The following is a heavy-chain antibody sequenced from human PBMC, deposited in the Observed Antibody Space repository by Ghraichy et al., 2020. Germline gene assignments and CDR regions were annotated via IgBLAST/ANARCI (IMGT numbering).Heavy chain of an antibody. CDR2: IYYSGSI. CDR1: GGSISSTSYY. CDR3: ARQEYFYGSGKYYSMDV. Sequence: GSLSLTCTVSGGSISSTSYYWGWIRQPPGKGLEWIGSIYYSGSIYSNPSLKSRVTVSVDPSKNQFSLKLNSVTAADTAVYYCARQEYFYGSGKYYSMDVWGQGTTVTVSS. J-gene: IGHJ6*02. V-gene: IGHV4-39*01. D-gene: IGHD3-10*01.